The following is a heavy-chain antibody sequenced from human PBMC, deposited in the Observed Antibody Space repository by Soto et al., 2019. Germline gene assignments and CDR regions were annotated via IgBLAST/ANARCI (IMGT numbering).Heavy chain of an antibody. J-gene: IGHJ4*02. CDR1: GFTVSSNY. V-gene: IGHV3-53*01. CDR3: ARDVAYYYDSSGYYY. CDR2: IYSGGST. Sequence: PGGSLRLSCAASGFTVSSNYMSWVRQAPGKGLEWVSVIYSGGSTYYADSVKGRFTISRDNSKNTLYLQINSLRAEDTAVYYCARDVAYYYDSSGYYYWGQGXLVTVSS. D-gene: IGHD3-22*01.